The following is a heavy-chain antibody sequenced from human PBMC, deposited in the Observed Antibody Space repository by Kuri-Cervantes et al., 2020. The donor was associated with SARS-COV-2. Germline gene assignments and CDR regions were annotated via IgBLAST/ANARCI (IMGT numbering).Heavy chain of an antibody. V-gene: IGHV3-9*01. CDR3: AKDKGPKSSLLVAHLFDY. CDR1: GFTFDDYA. CDR2: ISWNSGSI. D-gene: IGHD6-6*01. J-gene: IGHJ4*02. Sequence: GGSLRLSCAASGFTFDDYAMHWVRQAPGKGLEWVSGISWNSGSIGYADSVKGRFTISRDNAKNSLYLQMNSLRAEDTALYYCAKDKGPKSSLLVAHLFDYWGQGTLVTVSS.